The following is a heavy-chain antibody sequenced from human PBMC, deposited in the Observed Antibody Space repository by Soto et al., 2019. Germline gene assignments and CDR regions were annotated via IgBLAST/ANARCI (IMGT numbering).Heavy chain of an antibody. D-gene: IGHD5-12*01. CDR2: IIPIFGTT. V-gene: IGHV1-69*06. CDR3: ARELGSGYGPGDY. CDR1: GDMFSGYS. J-gene: IGHJ4*01. Sequence: GSSGMLSCKASGDMFSGYSISWVRQAPGQGLEWMGGIIPIFGTTNYAQRFHGRVTITADKSTSTVYMELYSLKSEDTAVYYCARELGSGYGPGDYWG.